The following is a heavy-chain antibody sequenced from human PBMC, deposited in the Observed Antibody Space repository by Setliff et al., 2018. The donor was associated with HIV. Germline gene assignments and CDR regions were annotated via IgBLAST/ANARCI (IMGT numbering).Heavy chain of an antibody. CDR2: ISSSESAI. D-gene: IGHD3-3*01. Sequence: GGSLRLSCAASGFSLSSFEMNWVRQAPGKGLEWLSYISSSESAIYYADSVKGRFTISRDNAKNSLYLQMNSLRVEDTAVYYCARGGPLEWSYYPRPNWFDPRGQGTLVTVSS. CDR1: GFSLSSFE. J-gene: IGHJ5*02. CDR3: ARGGPLEWSYYPRPNWFDP. V-gene: IGHV3-48*03.